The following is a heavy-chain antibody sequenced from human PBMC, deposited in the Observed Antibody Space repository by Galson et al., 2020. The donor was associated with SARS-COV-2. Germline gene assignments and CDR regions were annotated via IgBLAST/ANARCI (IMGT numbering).Heavy chain of an antibody. CDR3: VRHPGLYKGWLQ. V-gene: IGHV5-51*01. J-gene: IGHJ4*01. Sequence: KVSCQVSGFNFNNYWIGWVRQMPEKGLEWVGIILPGESDIRYSPSFQGQVTISADQSLRTAYLQWNSLKASDTAMYYCVRHPGLYKGWLQWGQVSLVTVSS. CDR2: ILPGESDI. CDR1: GFNFNNYW. D-gene: IGHD5-12*01.